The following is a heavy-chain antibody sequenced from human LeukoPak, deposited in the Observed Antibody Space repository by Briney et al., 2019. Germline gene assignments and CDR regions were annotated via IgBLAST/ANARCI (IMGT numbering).Heavy chain of an antibody. Sequence: PSQTLSLTCAVSGGSISSGGYSWSWIRQPPGKGLEWIGYINHSGSTNYNPSLKSRVTISVDTSKNQFSLKLSSVTAADTAVYYCARGIFGGSLYLDYWGQGTLVTVSS. CDR3: ARGIFGGSLYLDY. CDR2: INHSGST. D-gene: IGHD3-3*01. CDR1: GGSISSGGYS. V-gene: IGHV4-30-2*01. J-gene: IGHJ4*02.